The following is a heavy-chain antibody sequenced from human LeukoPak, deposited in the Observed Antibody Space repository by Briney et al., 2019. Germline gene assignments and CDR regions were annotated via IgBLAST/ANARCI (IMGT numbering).Heavy chain of an antibody. J-gene: IGHJ4*02. CDR1: GFTFDDYA. CDR2: ISWNSGSI. CDR3: AKATDSSGYSPFDY. V-gene: IGHV3-9*01. D-gene: IGHD3-22*01. Sequence: GRSLRLSCAAAGFTFDDYAMHWVRQAPGKGLEWVSGISWNSGSIGYADSVRGRFTISRDNAKNSLYLQMNSLRAEDTALYYCAKATDSSGYSPFDYWGQGTLVTVSS.